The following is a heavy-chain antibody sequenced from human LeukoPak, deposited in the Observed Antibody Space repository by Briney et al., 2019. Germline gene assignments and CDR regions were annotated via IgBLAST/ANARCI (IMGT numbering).Heavy chain of an antibody. CDR3: ARDDGVWSHRGGYFDY. CDR1: GGTFSSYA. V-gene: IGHV1-69*05. CDR2: IIPIFGTA. J-gene: IGHJ4*02. Sequence: SVKVSCKASGGTFSSYAISWVRQAPGQGLEWMGRIIPIFGTANYAQKFQGRVTITTDESTSTAYMELSSLRSEDTAVYYCARDDGVWSHRGGYFDYWGQGTLVTVSS. D-gene: IGHD2-8*01.